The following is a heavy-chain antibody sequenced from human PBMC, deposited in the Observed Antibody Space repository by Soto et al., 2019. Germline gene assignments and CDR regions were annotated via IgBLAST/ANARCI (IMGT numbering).Heavy chain of an antibody. J-gene: IGHJ6*02. V-gene: IGHV3-48*02. D-gene: IGHD6-13*01. CDR2: ISGSSDTI. CDR1: GFTLSSCN. Sequence: ESGGGLVQPGGSLRLSCAASGFTLSSCNMNWVRQAPGKGLEWVSYISGSSDTIYYADSVKGRFTISRDNAKNSLYLQMDSLREEDTAVYYCARDHGGSTWFVGIYYYFGVDVWRQGTTVTVSS. CDR3: ARDHGGSTWFVGIYYYFGVDV.